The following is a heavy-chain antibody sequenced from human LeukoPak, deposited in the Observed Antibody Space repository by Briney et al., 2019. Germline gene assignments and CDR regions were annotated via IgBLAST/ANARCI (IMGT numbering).Heavy chain of an antibody. CDR3: VRDGDDYNFDY. J-gene: IGHJ4*02. CDR1: GFTFRNYW. V-gene: IGHV3-74*01. Sequence: GGSLRLSCAASGFTFRNYWMHWVRQAPGKGLVWVSRVKGDGSFTDYADSVKGRFTISRDNAKNTLYLQMYSLRAEDTAAYYCVRDGDDYNFDYWGQGSLVSVSS. CDR2: VKGDGSFT. D-gene: IGHD5-24*01.